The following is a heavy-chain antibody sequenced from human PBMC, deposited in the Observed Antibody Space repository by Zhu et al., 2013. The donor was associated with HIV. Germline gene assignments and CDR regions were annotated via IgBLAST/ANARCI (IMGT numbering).Heavy chain of an antibody. CDR2: IYHSGST. D-gene: IGHD2-15*01. V-gene: IGHV4-30-2*01. J-gene: IGHJ4*02. Sequence: QVQLQESGSGLVKPSQTLSLTCAVSGGSISSGGYSWSWIRQPPGKGLEWIGYIYHSGSTYYNPSLKSRVTISVDRSKNQFSLKLSSVTAADTAVYYCARGYCSGGSCSESEGYYFDYWGQGTLVTVSS. CDR1: GGSISSGGYS. CDR3: ARGYCSGGSCSESEGYYFDY.